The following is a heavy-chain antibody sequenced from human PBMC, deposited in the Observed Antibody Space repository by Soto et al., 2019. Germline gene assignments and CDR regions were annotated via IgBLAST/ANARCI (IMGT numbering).Heavy chain of an antibody. D-gene: IGHD3-10*01. CDR3: ATSLWFGTQPEI. J-gene: IGHJ4*02. CDR2: ISPSGTT. Sequence: PSETLCLTCAVYGGSFSNNYWTWFRQPPGKGLEWIGEISPSGTTKYIPSLKSRGTISVDTSRKQFFLKVTSVSAADTAVYYCATSLWFGTQPEIWGPGTLVTVSS. CDR1: GGSFSNNY. V-gene: IGHV4-34*01.